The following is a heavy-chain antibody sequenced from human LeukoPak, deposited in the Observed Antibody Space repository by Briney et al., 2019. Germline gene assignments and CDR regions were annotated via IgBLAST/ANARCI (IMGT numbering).Heavy chain of an antibody. CDR1: GFTFSSFS. CDR3: ARDLQWHGAFDY. V-gene: IGHV3-21*01. CDR2: VSSSSTYI. Sequence: NPGGSLRLSCAASGFTFSSFSMNWVRQAPGKGREWVSSVSSSSTYIYYADSVKRRITISRANAQTSLYLQMNSLRAEDTAVYYCARDLQWHGAFDYWGQGTLVTVSS. D-gene: IGHD6-19*01. J-gene: IGHJ4*02.